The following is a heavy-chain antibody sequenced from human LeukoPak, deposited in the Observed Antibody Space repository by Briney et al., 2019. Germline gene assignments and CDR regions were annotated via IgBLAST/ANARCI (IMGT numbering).Heavy chain of an antibody. J-gene: IGHJ4*02. V-gene: IGHV1-46*01. CDR3: ARDGGYYYDSSGYSRVFDY. D-gene: IGHD3-22*01. Sequence: ASVKVSCKASGYTFTRYYMHWVRQAPGQGLEWMGIINPSGGSTSYAQKFQVRVTMTRDMSTSTVYMELSSLRSEDTAVYYCARDGGYYYDSSGYSRVFDYWGQGTLVTVSS. CDR2: INPSGGST. CDR1: GYTFTRYY.